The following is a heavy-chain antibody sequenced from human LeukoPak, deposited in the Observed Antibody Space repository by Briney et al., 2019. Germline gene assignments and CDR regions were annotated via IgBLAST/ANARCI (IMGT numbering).Heavy chain of an antibody. CDR1: GFIFKKYW. Sequence: GGSLRLSCAASGFIFKKYWMNWVRQAPGKGLEWVSYISSSTSTIYYADSVKGRFTISRDNSQNTLSLQMNNLRPEDTAVYYCAKDPGYGGGLFDYWGQGTLVTVSS. D-gene: IGHD6-19*01. J-gene: IGHJ4*02. CDR2: ISSSTSTI. V-gene: IGHV3-48*01. CDR3: AKDPGYGGGLFDY.